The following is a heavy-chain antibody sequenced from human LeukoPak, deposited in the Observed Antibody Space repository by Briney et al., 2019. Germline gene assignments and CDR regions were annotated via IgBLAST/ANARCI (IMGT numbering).Heavy chain of an antibody. CDR1: GFTFSSYA. Sequence: GGSLRLSCAASGFTFSSYAMSWVRQAPGKGLEWVSAISGSGGSTYYADSVKGRFTISRDNSKNTLYLQMNSLRAEDTAVYYCAEGRNWLVLWFGELLSGDYYYYGMDVWGQGTTVTVSS. J-gene: IGHJ6*02. CDR3: AEGRNWLVLWFGELLSGDYYYYGMDV. CDR2: ISGSGGST. D-gene: IGHD3-10*01. V-gene: IGHV3-23*01.